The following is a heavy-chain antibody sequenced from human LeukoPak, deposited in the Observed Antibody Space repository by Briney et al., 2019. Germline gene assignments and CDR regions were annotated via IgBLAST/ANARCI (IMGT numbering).Heavy chain of an antibody. V-gene: IGHV3-74*01. CDR3: ARVYDVNWGGFDY. D-gene: IGHD7-27*01. Sequence: PGGSLRLSCAASGFTFSSYWMHWVRQAPGKGLVWFSRINSDGSSTSYADSVKGRFTISRDNAKNTLYLQMNSLRAEDTAVYYCARVYDVNWGGFDYWGQGTLVTVSS. CDR2: INSDGSST. J-gene: IGHJ4*02. CDR1: GFTFSSYW.